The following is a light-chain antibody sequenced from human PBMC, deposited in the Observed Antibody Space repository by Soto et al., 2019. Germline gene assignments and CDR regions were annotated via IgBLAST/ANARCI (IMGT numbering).Light chain of an antibody. CDR3: QQRSKWPLT. CDR1: QSVSSY. CDR2: DAS. Sequence: EIVMTQSPPTLSASYRERATLSCRASQSVSSYLAWYQQKPGQAPRLLIYDASNRATGIPARFSGSGSGTDFTLTISSLEPEDFAVYYCQQRSKWPLTVGGGTKVDIK. J-gene: IGKJ4*01. V-gene: IGKV3-11*01.